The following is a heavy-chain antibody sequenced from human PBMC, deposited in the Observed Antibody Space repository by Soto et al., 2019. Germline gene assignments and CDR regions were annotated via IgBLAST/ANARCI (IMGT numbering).Heavy chain of an antibody. D-gene: IGHD3-10*01. CDR3: ARDLRNTMVRGARGSYYYYGMDV. V-gene: IGHV1-18*01. CDR2: ISAYNGNT. Sequence: QVQLVQSGAEVKKPGASVKVSCKASGYTFTSYGISWVRQAPGQGLEWMGWISAYNGNTNYAQKLQGRVTMTTDTSTSTAYRELRSLRPDDTAVYYCARDLRNTMVRGARGSYYYYGMDVWGQGTTVTVSS. CDR1: GYTFTSYG. J-gene: IGHJ6*02.